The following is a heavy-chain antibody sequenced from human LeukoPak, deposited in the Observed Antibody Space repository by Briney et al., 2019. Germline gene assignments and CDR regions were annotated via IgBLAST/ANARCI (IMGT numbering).Heavy chain of an antibody. V-gene: IGHV3-21*01. J-gene: IGHJ4*02. CDR3: ARESVVPPTRVDS. CDR1: GFTFSSYS. D-gene: IGHD2-15*01. CDR2: ISSSSSYI. Sequence: PGGSLRLSCAASGFTFSSYSMNWVRQAPGKGLEWVSSISSSSSYIYYADSVKGRFTISRDNAKNSLYLQMNSLRAEDTAVYYCARESVVPPTRVDSWGQGTLVTVSS.